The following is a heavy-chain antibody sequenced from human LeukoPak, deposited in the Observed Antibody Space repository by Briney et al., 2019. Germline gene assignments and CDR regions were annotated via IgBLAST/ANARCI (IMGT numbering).Heavy chain of an antibody. CDR1: GFTFSNYA. V-gene: IGHV3-23*01. J-gene: IGHJ6*02. CDR2: ISESGGST. CDR3: ARPPRGYYYYYGMDV. Sequence: GGSLRLSCAASGFTFSNYAMTWVRQAPGKGLEWVSTISESGGSTYYADSVKGRFTISRDNSKNTLYLQMNSLRAEDTAVYYCARPPRGYYYYYGMDVWGQGTTVTVSS.